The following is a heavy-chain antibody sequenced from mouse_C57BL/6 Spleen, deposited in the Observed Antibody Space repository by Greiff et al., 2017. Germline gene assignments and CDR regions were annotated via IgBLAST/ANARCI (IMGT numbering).Heavy chain of an antibody. CDR2: INPGSGST. D-gene: IGHD2-5*01. CDR3: ARDGYSNYKGAMDY. V-gene: IGHV1-54*01. CDR1: GYAFTNYL. Sequence: VQLQQSGAELVRPGTSVKVSCKASGYAFTNYLIEWVKQRPGQGLEWIGVINPGSGSTNYNEKFKGKAKLTADKSSSTAYMQLSSLTSEDSAVYFCARDGYSNYKGAMDYWGQGTSVTVSS. J-gene: IGHJ4*01.